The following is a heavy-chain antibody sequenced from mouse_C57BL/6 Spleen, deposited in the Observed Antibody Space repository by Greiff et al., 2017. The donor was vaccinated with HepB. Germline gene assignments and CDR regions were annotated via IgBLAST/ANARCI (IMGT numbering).Heavy chain of an antibody. Sequence: VQLQQSGPELVKPGASVKISCKASGYAFSSSWMNWVKQRPGKGLEWIGRIYPGDGDTNYNGKFKGKATLTADKSSSTAYMQLSSLTSEDSAVYFCARWGNLFAYWDQGTLVTVSA. V-gene: IGHV1-82*01. CDR3: ARWGNLFAY. J-gene: IGHJ3*01. D-gene: IGHD2-1*01. CDR1: GYAFSSSW. CDR2: IYPGDGDT.